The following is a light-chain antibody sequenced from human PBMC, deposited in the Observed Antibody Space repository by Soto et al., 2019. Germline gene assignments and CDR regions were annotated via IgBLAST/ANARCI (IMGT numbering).Light chain of an antibody. Sequence: EIVMTQSPATLSVSPRERATLSCRASQSVSSTLAWYQQKPGQAPRLLIYGASTRATGIPATFSGSGSGTEFTLTISSLQSEDFSVYYCQHYNNWPRTFGQGTKVEIK. CDR1: QSVSST. CDR2: GAS. J-gene: IGKJ1*01. CDR3: QHYNNWPRT. V-gene: IGKV3-15*01.